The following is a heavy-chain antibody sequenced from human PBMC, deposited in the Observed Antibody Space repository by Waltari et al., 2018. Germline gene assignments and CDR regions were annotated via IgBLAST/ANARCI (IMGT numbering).Heavy chain of an antibody. J-gene: IGHJ6*02. CDR2: SNHSGST. CDR1: GGSFSGYY. D-gene: IGHD5-18*01. V-gene: IGHV4-34*01. CDR3: ARKRGYSYGLLGLKPYYYGMDV. Sequence: QVQLQQWGAGLLKPSETLSLTCAVYGGSFSGYYWSLIRQPPGKGQEWIGESNHSGSTNYNPSLKSRVTISVDTSKNQFSLKLSSVTAADTAVYYCARKRGYSYGLLGLKPYYYGMDVGGQGTTVTVSS.